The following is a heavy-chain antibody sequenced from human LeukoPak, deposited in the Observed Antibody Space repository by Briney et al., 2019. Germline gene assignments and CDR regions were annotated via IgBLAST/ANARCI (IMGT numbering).Heavy chain of an antibody. J-gene: IGHJ6*02. Sequence: SETLSLTCAVYVGSFSGYYWSWIRQPPGKGLEWIGEINHSGSTNYNPSLKSRVTISVDTSKNQFSLKLSSVTAADTAVYYCARGRGYCSSTSCYVRYYYGMDVWGQGTTVTVSS. CDR1: VGSFSGYY. V-gene: IGHV4-34*01. CDR2: INHSGST. CDR3: ARGRGYCSSTSCYVRYYYGMDV. D-gene: IGHD2-2*01.